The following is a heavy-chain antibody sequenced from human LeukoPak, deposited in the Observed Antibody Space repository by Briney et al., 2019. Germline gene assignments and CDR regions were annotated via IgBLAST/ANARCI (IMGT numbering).Heavy chain of an antibody. CDR2: ISYDGSNK. CDR3: ARDRCYSSSWYRGGGFDY. Sequence: GGSLRLSCAASGFTFSSYAMHWVRQAPGKGLEWVAVISYDGSNKYYADSVKGRFTISRDNSKNTLYLQMNSLRAEDTAVYYCARDRCYSSSWYRGGGFDYWGQGTLVTVSS. J-gene: IGHJ4*02. D-gene: IGHD6-13*01. V-gene: IGHV3-30-3*01. CDR1: GFTFSSYA.